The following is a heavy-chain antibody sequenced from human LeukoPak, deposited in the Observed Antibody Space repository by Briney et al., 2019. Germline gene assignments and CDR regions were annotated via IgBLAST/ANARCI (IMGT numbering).Heavy chain of an antibody. CDR2: INHSGST. Sequence: PSETLSLTCAAYGGSFSGYHWSWIRQPPGKGLEWIGEINHSGSTNYNPSLKSRVTISVDTSKNQFSLKLSSVTAADTAVYYCARVSSGYGYYYYGMDVWGQGTTVTVSS. J-gene: IGHJ6*02. CDR3: ARVSSGYGYYYYGMDV. V-gene: IGHV4-34*01. D-gene: IGHD5-12*01. CDR1: GGSFSGYH.